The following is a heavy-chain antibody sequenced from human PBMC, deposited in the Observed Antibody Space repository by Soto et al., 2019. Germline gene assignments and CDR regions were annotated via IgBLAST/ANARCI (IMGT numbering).Heavy chain of an antibody. D-gene: IGHD2-15*01. CDR2: ISYDGSNK. V-gene: IGHV3-30-3*01. CDR3: ARDLRYCSGGSCGTLEH. CDR1: GFTFSSYA. Sequence: GWSLRLSCAASGFTFSSYAMHLVRQAPGKGLEWVAFISYDGSNKYYADSVKGRFTISRDNSKKTLYLQMNSLRAEETAVYYCARDLRYCSGGSCGTLEHWGQGTLVTVSS. J-gene: IGHJ4*02.